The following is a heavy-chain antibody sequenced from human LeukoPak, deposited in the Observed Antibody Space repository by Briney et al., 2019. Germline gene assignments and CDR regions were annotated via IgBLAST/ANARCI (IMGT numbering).Heavy chain of an antibody. CDR3: AKGYYYDRYFDY. Sequence: GGSLRLSCAASGFTFSNYAMNWVRQAPGKGLEWVSIISGSGDRTYYTDSVKGRFTISRGNSKNTLYLQMNSLRAEDTAVYYCAKGYYYDRYFDYWGQGTLVTVSS. V-gene: IGHV3-23*01. D-gene: IGHD3-22*01. CDR1: GFTFSNYA. J-gene: IGHJ4*02. CDR2: ISGSGDRT.